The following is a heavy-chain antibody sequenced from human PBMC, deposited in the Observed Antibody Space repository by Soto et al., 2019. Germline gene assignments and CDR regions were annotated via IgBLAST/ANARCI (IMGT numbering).Heavy chain of an antibody. D-gene: IGHD5-12*01. Sequence: GGSLRLSCGASGFIFSKYGMHWVRQAPGKGLEWVSAISGSGGSTYYADSVKGRFTISRDNSKNTLYLQMNSLRAEDTAVYYCESDPGERWLQFGYWGQGTLVTVSS. V-gene: IGHV3-23*01. CDR2: ISGSGGST. CDR3: ESDPGERWLQFGY. CDR1: GFIFSKYG. J-gene: IGHJ4*02.